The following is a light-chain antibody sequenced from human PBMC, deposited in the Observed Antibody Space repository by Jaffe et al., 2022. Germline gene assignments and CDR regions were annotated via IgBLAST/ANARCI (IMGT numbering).Light chain of an antibody. CDR2: LNSDGSH. CDR1: SGHSSYA. J-gene: IGLJ3*02. V-gene: IGLV4-69*01. CDR3: QTWGTDNWV. Sequence: QLVLTQSPSASASLGASVKLTCTLSSGHSSYAIAWHQQQPEKGPRYLMKLNSDGSHSKGDGIPDRFSGSSSGAERYLTISSLQSEDEADYYCQTWGTDNWVFGGGTKLTVL.